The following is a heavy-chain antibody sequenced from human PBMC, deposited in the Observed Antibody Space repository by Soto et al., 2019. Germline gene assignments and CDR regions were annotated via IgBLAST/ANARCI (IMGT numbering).Heavy chain of an antibody. Sequence: QVQLVQSGPDLKRPGASMKVSCKASGYTFTSYGISWVRQAPGQGLEWMAWISPLKGRTQYSQKAQGRVTLSTDTASNTAYMETTTLRVDDTAVYYRAMDYGDRPEYFKHWGQGTLVTVS. J-gene: IGHJ1*01. V-gene: IGHV1-18*04. CDR1: GYTFTSYG. CDR3: AMDYGDRPEYFKH. D-gene: IGHD4-17*01. CDR2: ISPLKGRT.